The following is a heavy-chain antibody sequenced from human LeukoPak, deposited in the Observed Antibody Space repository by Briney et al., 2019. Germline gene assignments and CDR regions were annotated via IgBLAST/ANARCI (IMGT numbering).Heavy chain of an antibody. Sequence: GASVKVSCKASGYTFTGYYMHWVRQASGQGLEWMGLINPNSGGTNYAQKFQGRVTMTRDTSISTAYMELSRLRSDDTAVYYCARVRFSIVVVPAAVDDAFDIWGQGTMVTVSS. V-gene: IGHV1-2*02. D-gene: IGHD2-2*01. J-gene: IGHJ3*02. CDR1: GYTFTGYY. CDR2: INPNSGGT. CDR3: ARVRFSIVVVPAAVDDAFDI.